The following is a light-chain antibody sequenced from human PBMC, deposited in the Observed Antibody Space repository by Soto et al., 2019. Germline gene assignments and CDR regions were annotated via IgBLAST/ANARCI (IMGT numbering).Light chain of an antibody. CDR2: GAS. V-gene: IGKV3-15*01. CDR1: QSVTSN. J-gene: IGKJ4*01. CDR3: QQYNSWQLT. Sequence: EIVLTHSPGTLSLSPGERATLSCRAGQSVTSNYVAWYQRKPPQDPRLLLYGASTRANGIPPTFSGSGCAKALNPHISSLQSEDFAVSYCQQYNSWQLTFGGGTKVDIK.